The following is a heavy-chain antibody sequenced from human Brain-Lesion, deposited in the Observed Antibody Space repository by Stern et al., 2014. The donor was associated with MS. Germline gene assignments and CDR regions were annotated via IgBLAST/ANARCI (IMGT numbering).Heavy chain of an antibody. V-gene: IGHV4-31*03. J-gene: IGHJ5*02. Sequence: QLQLQESGPGLVQPSQTLSLTCTVSGDSINSGGHYWSWIRQRPGKGLEWIGYIYNSGATFYSPSLKGRVTISLDTSKNQFSLTLSSVTAADTAIYYCASRWSGTYYGQNWFGPWGQGILVTSPQ. CDR1: GDSINSGGHY. CDR2: IYNSGAT. D-gene: IGHD1-26*01. CDR3: ASRWSGTYYGQNWFGP.